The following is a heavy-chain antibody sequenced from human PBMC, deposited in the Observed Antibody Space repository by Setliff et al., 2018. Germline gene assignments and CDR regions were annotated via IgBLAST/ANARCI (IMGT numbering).Heavy chain of an antibody. D-gene: IGHD2-21*01. J-gene: IGHJ4*02. CDR2: ASFSGSA. CDR1: GGSFSNYY. Sequence: SETLSLTCTVYGGSFSNYYWAWIRQPPGKGLEWVGSASFSGSAYFSPSPKSRVAISLDTSTNVFSLKLSSLIAADTAVYYCARDPGFHSGTWSLDSWGQGRLVTVSS. CDR3: ARDPGFHSGTWSLDS. V-gene: IGHV4-39*02.